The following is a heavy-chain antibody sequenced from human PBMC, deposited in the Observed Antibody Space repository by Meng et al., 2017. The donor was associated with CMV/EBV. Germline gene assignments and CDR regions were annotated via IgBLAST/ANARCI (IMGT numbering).Heavy chain of an antibody. J-gene: IGHJ3*02. D-gene: IGHD1-26*01. CDR2: IYYSGST. Sequence: ESLKISCPVSGGSVSSGSYYWSWIRQPPGKGLEWIGYIYYSGSTNYNPSLKSRVTISVDTSKNQFSLKLSSVTAADTAVYYCARSGIVGATVGAFDIWGQGTMVTVSS. V-gene: IGHV4-61*01. CDR3: ARSGIVGATVGAFDI. CDR1: GGSVSSGSYY.